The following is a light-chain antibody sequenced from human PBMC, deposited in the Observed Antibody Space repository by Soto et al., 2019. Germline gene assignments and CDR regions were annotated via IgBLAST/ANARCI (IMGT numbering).Light chain of an antibody. CDR3: QQSYSTPRT. J-gene: IGKJ1*01. Sequence: DIQMPKSPSSLSASVGDRVTITCRASQSISSYLNWYQQKPGKAPKLLIYAASSLQSGVPSRFSGSGSGTDFTLTISSLQPEDFATYYCQQSYSTPRTFGQRTKVDIK. V-gene: IGKV1-39*01. CDR2: AAS. CDR1: QSISSY.